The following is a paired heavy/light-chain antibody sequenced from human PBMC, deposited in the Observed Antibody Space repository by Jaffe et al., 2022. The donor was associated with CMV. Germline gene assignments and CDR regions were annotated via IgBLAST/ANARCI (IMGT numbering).Light chain of an antibody. CDR3: QQRSNWG. J-gene: IGKJ2*03. CDR2: DAS. Sequence: EIVLTQSPATLSLSPGERATLSCRASQSVSSYLAWYQQKPGQAPRLLIYDASNRATGIPARFSGSGSGTDFTLTISSLEPEDFAVYYCQQRSNWGFGQGTKLEIK. CDR1: QSVSSY. V-gene: IGKV3-11*01.
Heavy chain of an antibody. Sequence: EVQLVESGGGLVQPGRSLRLSCTASGFTFGDYAMSWVRQAPGKGLEWVGFIRSKAYGGTTEYAASVKGRFTISRDDSKSIAYLQMNSLKTEDTAVYYCTRAGGYSSGWYGGLADYWGQGTLVTVSS. CDR3: TRAGGYSSGWYGGLADY. V-gene: IGHV3-49*04. CDR1: GFTFGDYA. D-gene: IGHD6-19*01. J-gene: IGHJ4*02. CDR2: IRSKAYGGTT.